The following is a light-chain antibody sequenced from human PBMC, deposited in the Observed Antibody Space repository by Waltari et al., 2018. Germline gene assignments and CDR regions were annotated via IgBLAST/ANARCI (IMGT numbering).Light chain of an antibody. CDR3: YSAEISGKLWA. V-gene: IGLV3-10*01. CDR1: ALPKKH. Sequence: SYELTQSPSVSVSPGQTATITCSGDALPKKHAYWYQQKSGQAPVLVIYKDTKRPSGIPEKFSGSSTGTMATLTISGAQVEDEGDYYCYSAEISGKLWAFGGGTKLTVL. J-gene: IGLJ3*02. CDR2: KDT.